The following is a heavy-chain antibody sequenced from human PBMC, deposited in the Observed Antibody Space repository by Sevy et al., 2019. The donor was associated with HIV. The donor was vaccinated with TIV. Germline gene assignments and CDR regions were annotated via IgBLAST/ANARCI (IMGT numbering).Heavy chain of an antibody. CDR2: IVNSGSTV. D-gene: IGHD3-22*01. V-gene: IGHV3-48*03. J-gene: IGHJ4*02. Sequence: GGSLRLSCTAAGFTFSSYEMNWVRQAPGKGLEWVSSIVNSGSTVYYADSVKGRFTISRDNAKNSLFLQMNSLRAEDTAVYYCARGPHYYYDSSAFFEYLGQGTLVTVSS. CDR3: ARGPHYYYDSSAFFEY. CDR1: GFTFSSYE.